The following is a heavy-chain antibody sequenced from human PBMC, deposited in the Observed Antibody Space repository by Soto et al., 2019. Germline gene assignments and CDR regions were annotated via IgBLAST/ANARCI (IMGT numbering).Heavy chain of an antibody. D-gene: IGHD3-22*01. CDR3: ARGIENYYDSSGPVPLWYYYGMDV. CDR1: GGTFTSYA. Sequence: GASVKVSCKASGGTFTSYAMHWVRQAPGQRLEWMGWINAGNGNTKYSQKFQGRVTITRDTSASTAYMELSSLRSEDTAVYYCARGIENYYDSSGPVPLWYYYGMDVWGQGTTVTVSS. CDR2: INAGNGNT. J-gene: IGHJ6*02. V-gene: IGHV1-3*01.